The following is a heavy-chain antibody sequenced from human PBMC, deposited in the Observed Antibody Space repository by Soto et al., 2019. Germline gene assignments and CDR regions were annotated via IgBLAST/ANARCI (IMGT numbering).Heavy chain of an antibody. J-gene: IGHJ6*03. CDR2: IHGDNGNT. Sequence: QVHLVQSGAEVKKPGASVKVSCKASGYSFSTYAMNWVRQAPGQGLEWMGWIHGDNGNTKYSQKFQGRVTITRDTSASTFTSYMELSSLRSEDTGVYCAREPVRHQLPPELDMDVWGEGTTVTVSS. D-gene: IGHD2-2*01. V-gene: IGHV1-3*01. CDR3: AREPVRHQLPPELDMDV. CDR1: GYSFSTYA.